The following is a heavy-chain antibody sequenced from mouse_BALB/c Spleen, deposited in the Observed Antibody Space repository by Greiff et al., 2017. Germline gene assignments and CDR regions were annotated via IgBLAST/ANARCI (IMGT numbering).Heavy chain of an antibody. CDR1: GFTFSSFG. D-gene: IGHD2-1*01. CDR3: ARSGGNYVWYFDV. Sequence: EVQRVESGGGLVQPGGSRKLSCAASGFTFSSFGMHWVRQAPEKGLEWVAYISSGSSTIYYADTVKGRFTISRDNPKNTLFLQMTSLRSEDTAMYYCARSGGNYVWYFDVWGAGTTVTVSS. CDR2: ISSGSSTI. J-gene: IGHJ1*01. V-gene: IGHV5-17*02.